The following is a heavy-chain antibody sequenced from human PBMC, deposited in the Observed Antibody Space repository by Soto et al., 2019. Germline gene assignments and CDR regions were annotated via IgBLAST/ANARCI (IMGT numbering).Heavy chain of an antibody. J-gene: IGHJ6*02. CDR1: GFIFRNYG. Sequence: GGSLRLSCAASGFIFRNYGMYWVRQAPGRGLEWVAVISYDGSKKHYGESVKGRFTISRDNSMNTLDLQMNSLRPEDTAMYFCAKDISQQIYCGDDPPNATDVWGQGPTVTLAS. CDR2: ISYDGSKK. V-gene: IGHV3-30*18. CDR3: AKDISQQIYCGDDPPNATDV. D-gene: IGHD2-21*02.